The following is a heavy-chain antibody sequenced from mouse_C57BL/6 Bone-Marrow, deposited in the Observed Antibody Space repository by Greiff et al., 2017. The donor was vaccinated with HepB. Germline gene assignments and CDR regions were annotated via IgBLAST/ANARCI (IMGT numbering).Heavy chain of an antibody. CDR1: GFTFSDYY. CDR2: INYDGSST. Sequence: EVKLVESEGGLVQPGRSMKLSCTASGFTFSDYYMAWVRQVPEKGLEWVANINYDGSSTYYLDSLKSRFIISRDNAKNILYLQMSSLKSEDTATYYCARDYTTVKDPWYFDVWGTGTTVTVSS. J-gene: IGHJ1*03. CDR3: ARDYTTVKDPWYFDV. D-gene: IGHD1-1*01. V-gene: IGHV5-16*01.